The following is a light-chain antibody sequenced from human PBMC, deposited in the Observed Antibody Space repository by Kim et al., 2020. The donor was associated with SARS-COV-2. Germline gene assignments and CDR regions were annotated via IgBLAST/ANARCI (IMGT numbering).Light chain of an antibody. CDR1: SGHSSYI. CDR2: LEGSGSY. J-gene: IGLJ3*02. CDR3: ETSDSNTQV. V-gene: IGLV4-60*03. Sequence: SVKLTCTLSSGHSSYIIACHQQQPGKAPRYLMKLEGSGSYNKGSGVPDRFSGSSSGADRYLTISNLQSEDEADYYCETSDSNTQVFGGGTQLTVL.